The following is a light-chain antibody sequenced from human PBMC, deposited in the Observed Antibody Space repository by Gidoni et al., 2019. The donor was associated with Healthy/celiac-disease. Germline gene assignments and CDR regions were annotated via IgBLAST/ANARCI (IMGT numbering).Light chain of an antibody. CDR3: QQRSNWPPT. CDR1: QSVSSY. J-gene: IGKJ5*01. V-gene: IGKV3-11*01. Sequence: DIVLTQSPATLSLSPGERATLSCRASQSVSSYLAWYQQKPDQAPRLLIYDASNRATGIPARFSGSGSGTDFTLTISSLEPEDFAVYYCQQRSNWPPTFGQGTRLEIK. CDR2: DAS.